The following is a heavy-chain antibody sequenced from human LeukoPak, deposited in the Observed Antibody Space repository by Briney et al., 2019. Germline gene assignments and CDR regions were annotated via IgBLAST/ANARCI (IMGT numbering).Heavy chain of an antibody. D-gene: IGHD3-10*01. CDR1: GGSISSGGYY. J-gene: IGHJ5*02. CDR2: IYYSGST. V-gene: IGHV4-31*03. CDR3: ARLWFGELLSHFET. Sequence: SQTLSLTCTVSGGSISSGGYYWSWIRQHPGKGLEWIGYIYYSGSTYYNPSLKSRVTISVDTSKNQFSLKLSSVTAADTAVYYCARLWFGELLSHFETWGQGTLVNVSS.